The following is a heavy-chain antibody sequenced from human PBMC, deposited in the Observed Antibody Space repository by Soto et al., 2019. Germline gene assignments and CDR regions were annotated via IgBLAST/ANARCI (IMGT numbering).Heavy chain of an antibody. CDR2: ISGSGGST. Sequence: GSLRLSCAASGFTFSSYAMSWVRQAPGKGLEWVSAISGSGGSTYYADSVKGRFTISRDNSKNTLYLQMNSLRAEDTAVYYCAKNTYYDYVWGSSGMDVWGQGTTVTVSS. D-gene: IGHD3-16*01. CDR1: GFTFSSYA. J-gene: IGHJ6*02. V-gene: IGHV3-23*01. CDR3: AKNTYYDYVWGSSGMDV.